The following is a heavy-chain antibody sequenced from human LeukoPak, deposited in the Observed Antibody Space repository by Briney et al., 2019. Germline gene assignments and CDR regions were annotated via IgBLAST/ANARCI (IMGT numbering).Heavy chain of an antibody. V-gene: IGHV5-51*01. D-gene: IGHD2-15*01. Sequence: GESLEISFQTSGYRFTTQWIGWVRPRPGKGLEWKGIIYPADSDTRYSPSLQGQVTISADKSITTAYLQWSSLKASDTAMYYCARLQGSDSAIDFWGQGTLVTVSA. CDR2: IYPADSDT. J-gene: IGHJ4*02. CDR3: ARLQGSDSAIDF. CDR1: GYRFTTQW.